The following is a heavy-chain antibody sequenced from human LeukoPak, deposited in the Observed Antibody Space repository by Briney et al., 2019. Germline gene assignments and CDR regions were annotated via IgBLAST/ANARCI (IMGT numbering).Heavy chain of an antibody. Sequence: GGSLRLSCAASGCSVSNNYMSWVRQALGKGLEWVSVIFISGSTGYADSVKGRFTISRDNSKNIVYLQMNSLRPEDTAVYYCARGQSRWGQGTLVSVSS. CDR2: IFISGST. CDR1: GCSVSNNY. V-gene: IGHV3-53*01. D-gene: IGHD4-11*01. J-gene: IGHJ4*02. CDR3: ARGQSR.